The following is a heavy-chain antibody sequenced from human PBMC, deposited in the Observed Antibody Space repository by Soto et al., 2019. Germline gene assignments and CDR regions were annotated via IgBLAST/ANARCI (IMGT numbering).Heavy chain of an antibody. V-gene: IGHV1-69*01. D-gene: IGHD3-10*01. CDR3: EAVLLWFGEPTPTNGAFDI. J-gene: IGHJ3*02. Sequence: QVQLVQSGAEVKKPGSSVKVSCKASGGTFSSYAISWVRQAPGQGLEWMGGIIPIFGTANYAQKFQGRVTITADESTRTAYMELSRLRSEDTAVYYCEAVLLWFGEPTPTNGAFDIWGQGTMVTVSS. CDR2: IIPIFGTA. CDR1: GGTFSSYA.